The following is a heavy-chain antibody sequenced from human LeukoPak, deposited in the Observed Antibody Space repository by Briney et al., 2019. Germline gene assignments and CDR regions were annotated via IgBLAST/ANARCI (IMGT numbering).Heavy chain of an antibody. D-gene: IGHD3-3*01. J-gene: IGHJ3*02. CDR2: IKEDGSEK. CDR1: GFTFSSYW. Sequence: GGSLRLSCAASGFTFSSYWMSWVRQGPGKGLEWVANIKEDGSEKYFVDSVKGRFTISRDNAKNSLYLQMNSLRAEDTAVYYCAREFVGYDFWSGYDAFDIWGQGTLVTVSS. V-gene: IGHV3-7*01. CDR3: AREFVGYDFWSGYDAFDI.